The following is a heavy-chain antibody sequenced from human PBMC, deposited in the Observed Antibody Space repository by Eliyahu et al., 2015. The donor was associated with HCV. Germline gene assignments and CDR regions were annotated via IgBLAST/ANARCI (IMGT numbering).Heavy chain of an antibody. CDR2: INAGNGNT. J-gene: IGHJ4*02. CDR1: GYTFTSYA. V-gene: IGHV1-3*01. CDR3: ARGYCTGGSCYSVEY. D-gene: IGHD2-15*01. Sequence: QVQLVQSGAEVKKPGASVKVSCKASGYTFTSYAMHWVRQAPGQGLEWMGWINAGNGNTKYSQKFQGRVTFTRDTPASTAYMELSSLRSEDTAVFYCARGYCTGGSCYSVEYWGPGTLVTVSS.